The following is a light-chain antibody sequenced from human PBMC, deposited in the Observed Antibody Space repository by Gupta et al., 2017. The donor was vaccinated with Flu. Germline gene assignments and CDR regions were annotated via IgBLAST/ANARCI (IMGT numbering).Light chain of an antibody. Sequence: QSALTQPRSVSGSPGQSVTISCTGSSSDVINYNYVSWYQHHPGKAPKLMLYSVTMRPSGVPVRFSGSKSGNTASLTISGLKADDDADYYGCSHACSKNWVFGGGTKLTVL. V-gene: IGLV2-11*01. CDR1: SSDVINYNY. J-gene: IGLJ3*02. CDR3: CSHACSKNWV. CDR2: SVT.